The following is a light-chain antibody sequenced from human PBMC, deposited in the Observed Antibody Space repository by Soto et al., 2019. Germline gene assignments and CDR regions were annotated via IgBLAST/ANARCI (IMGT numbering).Light chain of an antibody. CDR2: GAS. CDR1: QSVSSN. Sequence: VLTQSPGTLSVSPGERATLSCRASQSVSSNLAWYQQKPGQAPRLRIYGASSRATGIPDRFSGSGSGTDFTLAISSLQAEDVAVYYCQQYYSTPLTFGGGTKVDIK. J-gene: IGKJ4*01. V-gene: IGKV3D-15*01. CDR3: QQYYSTPLT.